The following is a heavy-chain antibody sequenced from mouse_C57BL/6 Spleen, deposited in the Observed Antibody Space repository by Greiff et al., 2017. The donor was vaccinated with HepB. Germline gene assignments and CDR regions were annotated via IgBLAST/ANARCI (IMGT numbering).Heavy chain of an antibody. J-gene: IGHJ3*01. D-gene: IGHD2-4*01. CDR1: GYSFPDYN. V-gene: IGHV1-39*01. CDR2: INPNYGTT. Sequence: VQLQQSGPELVKPGASVKISCKASGYSFPDYNLNWVKQSNGKSLEWIGVINPNYGTTSYNPKFKGKATMTVDQSSSTAYMQRNSLTSEYSAVYYCTSFYYDYDGAWFAYWGQGTLVTVSA. CDR3: TSFYYDYDGAWFAY.